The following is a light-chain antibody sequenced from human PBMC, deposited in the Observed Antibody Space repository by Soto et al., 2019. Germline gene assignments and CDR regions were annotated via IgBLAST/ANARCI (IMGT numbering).Light chain of an antibody. V-gene: IGKV3-11*01. CDR1: QSVSSY. CDR2: DAS. J-gene: IGKJ4*01. CDR3: QQRSNWPLT. Sequence: EIVLTQSPATLSLSPGERATLSCRASQSVSSYLAWYQQKPGQAPRLLIYDASNRATGIPARFSGSGSGTDFTLTIGSLEPEGFAVYYCQQRSNWPLTFGGGTKVEIK.